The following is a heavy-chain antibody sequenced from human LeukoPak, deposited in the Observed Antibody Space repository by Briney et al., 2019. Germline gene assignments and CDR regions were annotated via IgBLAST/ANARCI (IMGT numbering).Heavy chain of an antibody. CDR3: ARDERYDSSGYPFDY. CDR1: GYTFTGYY. CDR2: INPNSGGT. Sequence: ASVKVSCKASGYTFTGYYMHWVRQAPGQGLEWMGWINPNSGGTNYAQKFQGRVTMTRDTSISTAYMELSRLRSNDTAVYYCARDERYDSSGYPFDYWGQGTLVTVSS. D-gene: IGHD3-22*01. V-gene: IGHV1-2*02. J-gene: IGHJ4*02.